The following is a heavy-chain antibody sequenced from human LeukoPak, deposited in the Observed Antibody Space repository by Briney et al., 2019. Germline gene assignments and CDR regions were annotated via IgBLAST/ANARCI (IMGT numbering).Heavy chain of an antibody. Sequence: GESLKISCTASGYSFASSWIAWVRQMPGKGLEWMGIIYPGDSDTRYSPSFQGQVTISADKSISTAYLQWSSLKASDTAIYYCARREGITGTTKWFDPWGQGTLVTVSS. J-gene: IGHJ5*02. CDR3: ARREGITGTTKWFDP. V-gene: IGHV5-51*01. CDR1: GYSFASSW. CDR2: IYPGDSDT. D-gene: IGHD1-7*01.